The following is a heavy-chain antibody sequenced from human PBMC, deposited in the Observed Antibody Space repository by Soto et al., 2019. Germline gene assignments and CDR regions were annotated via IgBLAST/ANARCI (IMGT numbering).Heavy chain of an antibody. V-gene: IGHV1-2*02. CDR3: ARDGPIALRWYYYYGMDV. CDR2: INPNSGGT. CDR1: GYTFTGYY. Sequence: VQLVQSGAEVKKPGASVKVSCKASGYTFTGYYMHWVRQAPGQGLEWMGWINPNSGGTNYAQKFQGRVTMTRDTSISTAYMELSRLRSDDTAVYYCARDGPIALRWYYYYGMDVWGQGTTVTVSS. D-gene: IGHD6-13*01. J-gene: IGHJ6*02.